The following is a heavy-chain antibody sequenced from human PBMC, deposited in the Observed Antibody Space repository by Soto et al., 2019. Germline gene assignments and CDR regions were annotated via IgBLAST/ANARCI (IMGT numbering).Heavy chain of an antibody. CDR2: VSPYDGYT. CDR1: GYTFSSYG. CDR3: ARLPWADYGGIFDP. D-gene: IGHD4-17*01. J-gene: IGHJ5*02. Sequence: ASVKVSCKASGYTFSSYGINWVRQAPGQGLEWLGWVSPYDGYTNYAQILQGRVSMTTDTSTKTAYMEVRSLRSADTAVYYCARLPWADYGGIFDPWGQGTLVTVSS. V-gene: IGHV1-18*01.